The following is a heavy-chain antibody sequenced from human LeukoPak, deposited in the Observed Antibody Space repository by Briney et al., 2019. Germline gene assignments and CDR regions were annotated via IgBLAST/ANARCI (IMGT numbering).Heavy chain of an antibody. J-gene: IGHJ4*02. CDR3: ARDAYSSSPKPDY. CDR2: INTDGSST. D-gene: IGHD6-6*01. V-gene: IGHV3-74*01. Sequence: GGSLRLSCAASGFTFSSYGMHWVRQAPGKGLVWVSRINTDGSSTSYADSVKGRFTISRDNAKNTLYLQMNSLRAEDTAVYCCARDAYSSSPKPDYWGQGTLVTVSS. CDR1: GFTFSSYG.